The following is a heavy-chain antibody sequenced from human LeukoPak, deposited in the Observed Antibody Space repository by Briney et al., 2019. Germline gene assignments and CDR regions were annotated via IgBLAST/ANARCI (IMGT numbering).Heavy chain of an antibody. CDR2: INHSGST. V-gene: IGHV4-34*01. D-gene: IGHD2-21*02. CDR1: GGSFSGYY. CDR3: ARSGSHIVVVTAHSSPRGYYYYGMDV. J-gene: IGHJ6*02. Sequence: SETLSLTCAVYGGSFSGYYWSWIRQPPGKGLEWIGEINHSGSTNYNPSLKSRVTISVDTSKNQFSLKLSPVTAADTAVYYCARSGSHIVVVTAHSSPRGYYYYGMDVWGQGTTVTVSS.